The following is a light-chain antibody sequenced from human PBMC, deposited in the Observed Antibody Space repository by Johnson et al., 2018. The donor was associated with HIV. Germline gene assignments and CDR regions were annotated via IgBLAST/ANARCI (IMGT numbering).Light chain of an antibody. CDR3: GTWDSSLNAYV. CDR2: DNN. Sequence: QSVLTQPPSVSAAPGQKVTISCSGSNSNIGHNYVSWYQQLPGTAPKLLIYDNNKRPSGIPDRFSCSKSGTSATLAITGLQTGDEADYYCGTWDSSLNAYVFGAATKVAGL. J-gene: IGLJ1*01. V-gene: IGLV1-51*01. CDR1: NSNIGHNY.